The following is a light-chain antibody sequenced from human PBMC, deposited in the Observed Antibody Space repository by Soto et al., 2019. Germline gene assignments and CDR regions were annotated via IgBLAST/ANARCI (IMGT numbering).Light chain of an antibody. CDR2: EDN. CDR3: CSYAGSSTFV. V-gene: IGLV2-23*01. CDR1: SSDVGNYNL. J-gene: IGLJ1*01. Sequence: QSALTQPASVSGSPGQSITISCTGTSSDVGNYNLVSWYQQYPGKAPKLMIYEDNKRPSGVSNRFSGSKSGNTASLTISGLRAEDESDYYCCSYAGSSTFVFGTGTKVTVL.